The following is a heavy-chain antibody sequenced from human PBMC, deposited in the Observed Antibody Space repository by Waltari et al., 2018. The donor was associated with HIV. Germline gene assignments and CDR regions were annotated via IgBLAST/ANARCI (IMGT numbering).Heavy chain of an antibody. CDR2: IYHSGFT. J-gene: IGHJ2*01. CDR3: ARGRMTTVTTPTFYHFDL. CDR1: VGSLSGYY. D-gene: IGHD4-17*01. Sequence: QEQLQQWGAGLLKSSETLSLTCAVYVGSLSGYYWSWIRQSPGKGLEWIGDIYHSGFTKINPSLKSRVSLSVDTSKNQFALKLAAVTAADTSVYYCARGRMTTVTTPTFYHFDLWGRGSRVIVSA. V-gene: IGHV4-34*01.